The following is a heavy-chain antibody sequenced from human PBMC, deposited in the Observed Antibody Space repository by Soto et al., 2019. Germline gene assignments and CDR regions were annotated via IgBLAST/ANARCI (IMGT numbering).Heavy chain of an antibody. Sequence: SETLSLTCTVSGGSISSYYWSWIRQPPGKGLEWIGYIYYSGSTKYNPSLKSRVTISVDTSKNQFSLKLSSVTAADTAVYYCAMTEWLSTGSFDYWGQGTLVTVSS. CDR1: GGSISSYY. D-gene: IGHD3-3*01. J-gene: IGHJ4*02. CDR3: AMTEWLSTGSFDY. CDR2: IYYSGST. V-gene: IGHV4-59*08.